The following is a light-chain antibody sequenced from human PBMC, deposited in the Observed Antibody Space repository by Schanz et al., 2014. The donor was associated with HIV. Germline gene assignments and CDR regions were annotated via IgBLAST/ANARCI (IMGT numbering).Light chain of an antibody. CDR2: SNY. V-gene: IGLV1-44*01. J-gene: IGLJ2*01. Sequence: QSVLTQPPSASGTTGQRVTIFCSGSSSNIGSNPVNWYQHLPGTAPKLLIYSNYQRPSGVPDRFSASKSGNTASLTISGLQAEDEADYYCSPYTSRNTLLFGGGTKLTVL. CDR1: SSNIGSNP. CDR3: SPYTSRNTLL.